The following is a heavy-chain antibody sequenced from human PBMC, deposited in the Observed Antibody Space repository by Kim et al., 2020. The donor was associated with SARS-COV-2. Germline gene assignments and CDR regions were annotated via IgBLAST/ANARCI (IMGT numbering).Heavy chain of an antibody. CDR3: AKSFSGSSFGYDY. D-gene: IGHD1-26*01. Sequence: GGSLRLSCAASGFTFNTYGMNWVRQAPGKGLEWVAVISYDGSKKYYADSVKGRFTISRDNSKNTLYLQMNSLRIEDTAVYYCAKSFSGSSFGYDYWGQGTLVPLPS. J-gene: IGHJ4*02. V-gene: IGHV3-30*18. CDR2: ISYDGSKK. CDR1: GFTFNTYG.